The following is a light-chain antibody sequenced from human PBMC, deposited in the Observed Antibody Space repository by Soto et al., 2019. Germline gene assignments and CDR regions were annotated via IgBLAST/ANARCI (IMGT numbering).Light chain of an antibody. CDR2: GAS. CDR3: QQSLSTPHN. CDR1: QSVLTY. V-gene: IGKV1-39*01. J-gene: IGKJ2*01. Sequence: DIQMTQSPSSLSASVGDRVTITCRASQSVLTYLNWYQHKPGKAPRLLIYGASYLQSGVPPRFSGSGSGTYFTLTISSLQHEDLATYYCQQSLSTPHNFGQGTKLEIK.